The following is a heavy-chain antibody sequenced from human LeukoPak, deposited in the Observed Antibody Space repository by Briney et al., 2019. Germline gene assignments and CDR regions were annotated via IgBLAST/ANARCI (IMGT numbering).Heavy chain of an antibody. CDR2: INPNSGGT. CDR3: AREVYGDSSFDY. D-gene: IGHD4-17*01. Sequence: ASVKVSCKASGYSFSDNYMHWVRQAPGQGLEWMGWINPNSGGTDYAQKFQGRATMTRDTSISTAYMELSGLTSDDTAVYFCAREVYGDSSFDYWGQGTLLTASS. V-gene: IGHV1-2*02. CDR1: GYSFSDNY. J-gene: IGHJ4*02.